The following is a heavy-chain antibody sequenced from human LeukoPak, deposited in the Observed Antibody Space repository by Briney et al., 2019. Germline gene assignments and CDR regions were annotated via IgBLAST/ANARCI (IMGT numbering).Heavy chain of an antibody. J-gene: IGHJ4*02. Sequence: ASVKVSCKASGYTFTSYGISWVRQAPGQGLEWMGWISAYNGNTNYAQKLQGRVTMTTDTSTSTAYMELRSLRSDDTAVYYCARGPKEDKGIVATITFLDYWGQGTLVTVSS. V-gene: IGHV1-18*01. CDR3: ARGPKEDKGIVATITFLDY. CDR1: GYTFTSYG. D-gene: IGHD5-12*01. CDR2: ISAYNGNT.